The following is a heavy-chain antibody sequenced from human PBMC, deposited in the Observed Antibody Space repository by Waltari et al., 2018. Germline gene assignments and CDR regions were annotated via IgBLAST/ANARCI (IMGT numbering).Heavy chain of an antibody. D-gene: IGHD5-18*01. CDR3: ARDDSYGQFMRFDF. CDR2: IYSGGNT. V-gene: IGHV3-53*01. Sequence: EVQLVESGGGLIQPGGSLILACEASGWTVSRNYMRWVRQAPGKGLEWLSAIYSGGNTFYADSVKCRFNISRDNSKNTLYLKMNSLRVDDTAVYYCARDDSYGQFMRFDFWGQGTVVTVSS. CDR1: GWTVSRNY. J-gene: IGHJ4*02.